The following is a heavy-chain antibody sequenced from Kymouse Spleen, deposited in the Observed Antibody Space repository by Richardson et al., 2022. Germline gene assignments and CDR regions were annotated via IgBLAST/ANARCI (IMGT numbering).Heavy chain of an antibody. V-gene: IGHV4-34*01. CDR2: INHSGST. Sequence: QVQLQQWGAGLLKPSETLSLTCAVYGGSFSGYYWSWIRQPPGKGLEWIGEINHSGSTNYNPSLKSRVTISVDTSKNQFSLKLSSVTAADTAVYYCARGSPYCSGGSCYPNWFDPWGQGTLVTVSS. J-gene: IGHJ5*02. CDR3: ARGSPYCSGGSCYPNWFDP. D-gene: IGHD2-15*01. CDR1: GGSFSGYY.